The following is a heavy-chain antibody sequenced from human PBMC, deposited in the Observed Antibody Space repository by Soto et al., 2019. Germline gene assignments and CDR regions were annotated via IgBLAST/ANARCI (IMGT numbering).Heavy chain of an antibody. D-gene: IGHD1-26*01. J-gene: IGHJ5*02. CDR2: ISGGDNIT. V-gene: IGHV3-23*01. CDR3: AKDLYAHPSSGWFDP. CDR1: GFPSMYHA. Sequence: GGSLRLSCAASGFPSMYHAMTWVCPAPRSQQECVAFISGGDNITHYADSVKGRFSISGDNFRISLYRRMNSLGAEDTTIYYCAKDLYAHPSSGWFDPWGQGTLVTVSS.